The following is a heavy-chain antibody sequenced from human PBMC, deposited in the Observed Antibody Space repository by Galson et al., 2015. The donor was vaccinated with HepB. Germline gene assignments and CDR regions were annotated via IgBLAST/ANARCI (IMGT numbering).Heavy chain of an antibody. J-gene: IGHJ4*02. Sequence: VKVSCKASGYTFVSYGISWVRQAPGQGLEWMGWISAYNGDTNYAQKFQGRVTMTRDTSTNTAYMELTSLRTDDTAVFYCAREGSGSYYPADYWGQGTLVTVSA. CDR2: ISAYNGDT. CDR3: AREGSGSYYPADY. CDR1: GYTFVSYG. D-gene: IGHD1-26*01. V-gene: IGHV1-18*01.